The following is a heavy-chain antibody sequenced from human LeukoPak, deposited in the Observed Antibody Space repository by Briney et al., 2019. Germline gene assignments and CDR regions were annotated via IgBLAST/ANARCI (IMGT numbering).Heavy chain of an antibody. Sequence: GGSLRLSXAASGFTFSSYAMSWVREAPGQGLEWVSAISGSGGSTYYADSVKGRFTISRDNSKNTLYLQMNSLRAEDTAVYYCAKSKDVVPAAIYFDYWGQGTLVTVSS. CDR1: GFTFSSYA. D-gene: IGHD2-2*02. V-gene: IGHV3-23*01. CDR3: AKSKDVVPAAIYFDY. CDR2: ISGSGGST. J-gene: IGHJ4*02.